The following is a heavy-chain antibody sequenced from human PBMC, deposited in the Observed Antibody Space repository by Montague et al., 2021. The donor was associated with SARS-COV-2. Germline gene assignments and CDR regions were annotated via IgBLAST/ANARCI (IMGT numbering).Heavy chain of an antibody. CDR1: GASMSGSY. CDR2: IYYSGST. J-gene: IGHJ4*02. D-gene: IGHD4-23*01. V-gene: IGHV4-59*01. CDR3: ARGGGDYGGNPFDY. Sequence: SETLSLTCTVSGASMSGSYWGWIRQPPGKGLEWIGYIYYSGSTYYTPSLKSRVSFSVDASKNEFSLRLTSVSAADTAVYYCARGGGDYGGNPFDYWGQGTLVTVSS.